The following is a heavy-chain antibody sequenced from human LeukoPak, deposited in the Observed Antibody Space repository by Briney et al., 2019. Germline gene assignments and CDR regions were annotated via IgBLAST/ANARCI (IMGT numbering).Heavy chain of an antibody. Sequence: SVKVSCKASGGTFSSYAISWVRQAPAQGLEWMGRIIPIFGIANYAQKFQGRVTITADKSTSTAYMELSSLRSEDTAVYYCAREIVVVAATGWFDPWGQGTLVTVSS. CDR3: AREIVVVAATGWFDP. CDR2: IIPIFGIA. CDR1: GGTFSSYA. J-gene: IGHJ5*02. D-gene: IGHD2-15*01. V-gene: IGHV1-69*04.